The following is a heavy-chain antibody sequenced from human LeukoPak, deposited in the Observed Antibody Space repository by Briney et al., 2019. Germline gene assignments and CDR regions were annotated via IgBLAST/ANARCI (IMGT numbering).Heavy chain of an antibody. V-gene: IGHV4-39*07. CDR1: GGSISSSSYY. Sequence: PSETLSLTCTVSGGSISSSSYYWGWIRQPPGKGLEWIGSIYYSGSTYYNPSLKSRVTISVDTSKNQFSLKLSSVTAADTAVYYCARAVLYYYGSGLGPWFDPWGQGTLVTVSS. CDR2: IYYSGST. D-gene: IGHD3-10*01. CDR3: ARAVLYYYGSGLGPWFDP. J-gene: IGHJ5*02.